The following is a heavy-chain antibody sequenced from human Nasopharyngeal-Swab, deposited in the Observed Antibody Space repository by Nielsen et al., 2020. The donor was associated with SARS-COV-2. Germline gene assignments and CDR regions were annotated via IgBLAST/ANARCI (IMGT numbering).Heavy chain of an antibody. V-gene: IGHV3-9*01. CDR3: AKDHSRADWSLGYFDY. D-gene: IGHD3-9*01. J-gene: IGHJ4*02. CDR1: GFTFDDYA. Sequence: SLKISCAASGFTFDDYAMHWVRQAPGKGPEWVSGISWTSGTIGYADSVKGRFTISRDNAKNSLYLQMTSLRTEDTALYYCAKDHSRADWSLGYFDYWGQGTLVTVSS. CDR2: ISWTSGTI.